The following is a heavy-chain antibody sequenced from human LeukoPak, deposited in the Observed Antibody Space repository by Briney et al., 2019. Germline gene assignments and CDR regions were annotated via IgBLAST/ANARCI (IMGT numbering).Heavy chain of an antibody. D-gene: IGHD3-9*01. J-gene: IGHJ4*02. CDR1: EFTFSAYA. V-gene: IGHV3-30*02. Sequence: PGXXLRLSCATSEFTFSAYAMHWIRQAPGRGLEWVAFVRYGGNIKYYADSVKGRFTISRDNSKNTLYLQMNSLRPEDTAVYYCTKDLGTEYNIFDYWGQGTLVTVSS. CDR3: TKDLGTEYNIFDY. CDR2: VRYGGNIK.